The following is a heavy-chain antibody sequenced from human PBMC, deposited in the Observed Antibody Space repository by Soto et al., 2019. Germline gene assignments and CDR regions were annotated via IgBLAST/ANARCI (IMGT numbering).Heavy chain of an antibody. D-gene: IGHD3-9*01. J-gene: IGHJ4*02. CDR2: ISNTRSST. CDR3: ARHRGYDIFAGYYRADF. Sequence: EVQLVESGGGLVQPGGSLRLSCAASGFTFSSFTMSWVRQAPGKGLEWVSSISNTRSSTYYADSVKGRFAVSRDNAKNSLFLQLNSLRAEDTAVYYCARHRGYDIFAGYYRADFWGQGTLVTVSS. V-gene: IGHV3-48*01. CDR1: GFTFSSFT.